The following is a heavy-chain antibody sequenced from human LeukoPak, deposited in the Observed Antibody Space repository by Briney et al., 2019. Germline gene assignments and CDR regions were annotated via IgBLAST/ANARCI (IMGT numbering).Heavy chain of an antibody. CDR2: IYYSGST. CDR3: ARGSSSWYPDYYYYYMDV. J-gene: IGHJ6*03. V-gene: IGHV4-59*01. Sequence: PSETLSLTCTVSGGSISSYYWSWIRQPPGKGLERIGYIYYSGSTNYNPSLKSRVTISVDTSKNQFSLKLSSVTAADTAVYYCARGSSSWYPDYYYYYMDVWGKGTTVTVSS. CDR1: GGSISSYY. D-gene: IGHD6-13*01.